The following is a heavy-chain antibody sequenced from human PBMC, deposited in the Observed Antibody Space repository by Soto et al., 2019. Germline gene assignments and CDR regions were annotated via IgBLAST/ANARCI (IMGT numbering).Heavy chain of an antibody. J-gene: IGHJ6*01. CDR1: GVSFSGYY. Sequence: PSETLSLTCAFYGVSFSGYYWSWIRHPPGKWLEWIGEINHSGSTNYNPSLKSRVTISVDTSKNQFSLKLSSVTAADTAVYYCARAAYCTNGVCYTGDGHYGMEVWGQGTTVTVS. CDR2: INHSGST. V-gene: IGHV4-34*01. D-gene: IGHD2-8*01. CDR3: ARAAYCTNGVCYTGDGHYGMEV.